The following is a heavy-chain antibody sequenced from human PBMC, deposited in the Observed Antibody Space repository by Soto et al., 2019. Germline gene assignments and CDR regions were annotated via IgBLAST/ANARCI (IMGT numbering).Heavy chain of an antibody. Sequence: SETLSLTCAVYGGSFGGYYWSWIRQPPGKGLEWIGEINHSGSTNYNPSLKSRVTISVDTSKNQFSLKLSSVTAADTAVYYCARGYYDFWSGYYKAHYYYGMDVWGQGTTVTVSS. D-gene: IGHD3-3*01. V-gene: IGHV4-34*01. CDR3: ARGYYDFWSGYYKAHYYYGMDV. CDR1: GGSFGGYY. CDR2: INHSGST. J-gene: IGHJ6*02.